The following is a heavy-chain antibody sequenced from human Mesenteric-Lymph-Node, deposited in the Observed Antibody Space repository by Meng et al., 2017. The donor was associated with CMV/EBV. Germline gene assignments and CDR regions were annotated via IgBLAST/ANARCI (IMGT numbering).Heavy chain of an antibody. CDR3: ARRRSSGSYYDY. D-gene: IGHD3-10*01. V-gene: IGHV1-18*01. CDR1: GYTFTSYG. CDR2: ISDYNGNT. J-gene: IGHJ4*02. Sequence: KASGYTFTSYGISWVRQAPGRGVEWRGWISDYNGNTNYAQKLQGRVTMTTDTSTSTAYMELSSLRSEDTAVYYCARRRSSGSYYDYWGQGTLVTVSS.